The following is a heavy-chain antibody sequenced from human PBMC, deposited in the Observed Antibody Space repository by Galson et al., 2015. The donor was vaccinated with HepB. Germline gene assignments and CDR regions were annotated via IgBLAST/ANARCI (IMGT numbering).Heavy chain of an antibody. Sequence: SVKASCKASGYTFTSYAMHWVRQAPGQRLEWMGWINAGNGNTKYSQKFQGRVTITRDTSASTAYMELSSLRSEDTAVYYCARDEIRVEGYYDFWSGYQPLDYWGQGTLVTVSS. CDR1: GYTFTSYA. CDR3: ARDEIRVEGYYDFWSGYQPLDY. J-gene: IGHJ4*02. CDR2: INAGNGNT. D-gene: IGHD3-3*01. V-gene: IGHV1-3*01.